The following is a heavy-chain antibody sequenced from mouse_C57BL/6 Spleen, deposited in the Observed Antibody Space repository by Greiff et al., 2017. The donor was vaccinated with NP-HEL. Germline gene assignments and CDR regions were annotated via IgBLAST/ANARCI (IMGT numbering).Heavy chain of an antibody. CDR2: ISDGGSYT. Sequence: EVQVVESGGGLVKPGGSLKLSCAASGFTFSSYAMSWVRQTPEQRLEWVATISDGGSYTYYPDNVKGRFTISRDHAKNNLYLQMSHLKSEDTAMYYCARDNYGSSFDYWGQGTTLTVSS. J-gene: IGHJ2*01. V-gene: IGHV5-4*01. CDR3: ARDNYGSSFDY. D-gene: IGHD1-1*01. CDR1: GFTFSSYA.